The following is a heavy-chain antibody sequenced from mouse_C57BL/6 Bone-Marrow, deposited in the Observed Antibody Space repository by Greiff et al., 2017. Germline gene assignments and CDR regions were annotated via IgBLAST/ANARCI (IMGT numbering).Heavy chain of an antibody. CDR2: IYPGNSDT. CDR3: TRRDHYYGSYFDY. D-gene: IGHD1-1*01. V-gene: IGHV1-5*01. CDR1: GYTFTSYW. Sequence: VQLKQSGTVLARPGASVKMSCKTSGYTFTSYWMHWVKQRPGQGLEWIGAIYPGNSDTSYNQKFKGKAKLTAVTSASTAYMGLSSLTNEDSAVYYCTRRDHYYGSYFDYWGQGTTLTVSS. J-gene: IGHJ2*01.